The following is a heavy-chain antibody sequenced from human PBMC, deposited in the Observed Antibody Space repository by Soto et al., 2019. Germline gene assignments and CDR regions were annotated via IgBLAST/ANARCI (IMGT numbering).Heavy chain of an antibody. Sequence: QVQLQESGPGLVEASETLSLTCTVSGGSLGSYYWSWIRQPPGKGLEWIGYVFYTGRANYNAYLKSRVSISLDTSNYQFYLTLSSVTAADTAVYYCARDGDGRMTTNPCYHNGMDVWGPGTTVTDSS. J-gene: IGHJ6*02. D-gene: IGHD4-4*01. V-gene: IGHV4-59*01. CDR1: GGSLGSYY. CDR2: VFYTGRA. CDR3: ARDGDGRMTTNPCYHNGMDV.